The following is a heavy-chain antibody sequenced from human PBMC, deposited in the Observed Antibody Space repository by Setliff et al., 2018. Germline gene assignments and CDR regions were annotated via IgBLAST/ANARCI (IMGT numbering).Heavy chain of an antibody. J-gene: IGHJ4*02. D-gene: IGHD3-10*01. Sequence: GESLKISCAASGFDFKTHWMDWACQAPGKGLEWVANIKEDGSQRNYVDAVRGRFTVSRDNAKNSLYLQMNILEVEDTAVYYCVRDWASGDDHWGRGTLVTVSS. CDR1: GFDFKTHW. CDR3: VRDWASGDDH. CDR2: IKEDGSQR. V-gene: IGHV3-7*01.